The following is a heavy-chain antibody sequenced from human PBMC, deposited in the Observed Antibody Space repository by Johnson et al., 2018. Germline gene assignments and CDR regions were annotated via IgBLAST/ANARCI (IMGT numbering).Heavy chain of an antibody. J-gene: IGHJ6*03. CDR3: AKASAAQYAVYYYYMDV. D-gene: IGHD2-2*01. Sequence: VQLVESGGGVVQPGRSLRLSCAASGFPFSSYGMHWVRQAPGKGLEWVAVISYDGSNKYYADSVKGRFTISRDNSKNTLYLTLNSLRAEDTAVYYCAKASAAQYAVYYYYMDVWGKGTTVTVSS. V-gene: IGHV3-30*18. CDR2: ISYDGSNK. CDR1: GFPFSSYG.